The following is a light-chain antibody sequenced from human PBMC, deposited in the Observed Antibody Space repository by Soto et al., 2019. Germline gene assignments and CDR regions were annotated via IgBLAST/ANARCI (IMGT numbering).Light chain of an antibody. CDR3: HQRQSWPRT. CDR2: LAS. CDR1: RAVNTR. J-gene: IGKJ1*01. V-gene: IGKV3-11*01. Sequence: EIVMTQSPVTLSVSPGERATLSCRASRAVNTRLAWYQHKPGQAPRLLIYLASNRAAGVPARFSGSGSGTDFTLTISDVEPEDFAVYYCHQRQSWPRTFGQGTKVDIK.